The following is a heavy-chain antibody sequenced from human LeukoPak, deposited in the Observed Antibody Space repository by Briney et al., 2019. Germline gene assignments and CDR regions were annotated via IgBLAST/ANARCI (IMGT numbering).Heavy chain of an antibody. J-gene: IGHJ4*02. CDR2: IYYSGST. Sequence: PSETLSLTCTVSGGSISSSSYYWGWIRQPPGKGLEWIGSIYYSGSTYYNPSLKSRVTISVDTSKNQFSLKLSSVTAADTAVYYCATYSPGDPIDYWGQGTLVTVSS. V-gene: IGHV4-39*07. CDR1: GGSISSSSYY. D-gene: IGHD2-21*02. CDR3: ATYSPGDPIDY.